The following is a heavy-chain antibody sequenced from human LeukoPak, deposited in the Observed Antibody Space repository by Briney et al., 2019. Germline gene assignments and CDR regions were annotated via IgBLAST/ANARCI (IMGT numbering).Heavy chain of an antibody. CDR3: ARLNGGSGHV. J-gene: IGHJ6*02. Sequence: SETLSLTCTVSGGSISSSDYYWGWIRQPPGKGLEWVGSIYYSGSTYYNPSLKSRVTMSLDTSKNQISLKLSSVTAADTAVYYCARLNGGSGHVWGQGTTVTVSS. CDR2: IYYSGST. V-gene: IGHV4-39*01. D-gene: IGHD3-10*01. CDR1: GGSISSSDYY.